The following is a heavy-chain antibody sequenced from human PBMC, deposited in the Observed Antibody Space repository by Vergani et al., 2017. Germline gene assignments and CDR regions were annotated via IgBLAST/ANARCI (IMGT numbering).Heavy chain of an antibody. CDR3: ARVVVTVWGSCRYTLGY. J-gene: IGHJ4*02. CDR1: GYTFTGYY. V-gene: IGHV1-8*02. CDR2: MNPNSGNT. D-gene: IGHD3-16*02. Sequence: QVQLVQSGAEVKKPGASVKVSCKASGYTFTGYYMHWVRQAPGQGLEWMGWMNPNSGNTGYAQKFQGRVTMTRNTSISTAYMELSSLRSEDTAVYYCARVVVTVWGSCRYTLGYWGQGTLVTVSS.